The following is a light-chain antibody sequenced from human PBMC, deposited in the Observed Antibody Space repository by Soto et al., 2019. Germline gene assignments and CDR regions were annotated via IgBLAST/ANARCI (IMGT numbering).Light chain of an antibody. Sequence: IQLTQSPSSLSASVGDRVTITCRANQDFNNWLSWYQQKPGKDPKLLIYGASNLQNGVPSRFSGSGSGTDFTLTISSLQLEDFATYYCQQADSFPITFGQGTRLEIK. CDR1: QDFNNW. CDR3: QQADSFPIT. V-gene: IGKV1-12*01. J-gene: IGKJ5*01. CDR2: GAS.